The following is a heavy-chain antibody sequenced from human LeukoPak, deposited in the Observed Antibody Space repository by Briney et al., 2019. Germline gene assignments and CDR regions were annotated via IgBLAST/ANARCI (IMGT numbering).Heavy chain of an antibody. CDR2: INWNGGST. D-gene: IGHD3-22*01. CDR1: GFTFSSYA. Sequence: GGSLRLSCAASGFTFSSYAMSWVRQAPGKGLEWVSGINWNGGSTGYADSVKGRFTISRDNAKNSLYLQMNSLRAEDTALYHCARRGVYYDSSGYYLSFDYWGQGTLVTVSS. J-gene: IGHJ4*02. CDR3: ARRGVYYDSSGYYLSFDY. V-gene: IGHV3-20*01.